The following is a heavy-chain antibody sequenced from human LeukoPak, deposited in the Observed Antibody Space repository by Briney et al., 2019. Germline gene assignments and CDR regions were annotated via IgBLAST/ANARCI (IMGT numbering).Heavy chain of an antibody. CDR2: IKQDGSEK. CDR3: ARRYYDILTGYRSKPYYYYYYMDV. Sequence: GASLRLSCAASGFTFSNYWMSWVRPAPGKGLEWVANIKQDGSEKYYVDSVKGRFTISRDNDKNSLYLQMNSLRAEDTAVYYCARRYYDILTGYRSKPYYYYYYMDVWGKGTTVTVSS. CDR1: GFTFSNYW. D-gene: IGHD3-9*01. J-gene: IGHJ6*03. V-gene: IGHV3-7*01.